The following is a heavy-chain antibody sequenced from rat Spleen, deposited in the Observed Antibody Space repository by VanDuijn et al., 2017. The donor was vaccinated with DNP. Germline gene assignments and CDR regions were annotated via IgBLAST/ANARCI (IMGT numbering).Heavy chain of an antibody. CDR3: ARGGSDYTDYESQRWFAY. D-gene: IGHD1-11*01. CDR2: ITSSGENT. J-gene: IGHJ3*01. V-gene: IGHV5-31*01. Sequence: EVQLVESGGDLVQPGRSLKLSCVASGFTFNKYWMTWIRQVPGKGLEWVAAITSSGENTYDLDSVKGRFTISRDSAKNTPALQMNSLRSEDTATYYCARGGSDYTDYESQRWFAYWGQGTLVTVSS. CDR1: GFTFNKYW.